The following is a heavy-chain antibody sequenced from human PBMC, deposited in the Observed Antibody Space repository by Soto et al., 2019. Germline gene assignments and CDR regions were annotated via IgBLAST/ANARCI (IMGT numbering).Heavy chain of an antibody. Sequence: PSETLSLTCAVYGGSFSGYYWGWIRQPPGKGLEWIGEINHSGSTNYNPSLKSRVTISVDTSKNQFSLKLSSVTAADTAVYYCARGLTGFSSGWYRGYFDYWGQGTLVTVSS. J-gene: IGHJ4*02. D-gene: IGHD6-19*01. CDR1: GGSFSGYY. CDR2: INHSGST. CDR3: ARGLTGFSSGWYRGYFDY. V-gene: IGHV4-34*01.